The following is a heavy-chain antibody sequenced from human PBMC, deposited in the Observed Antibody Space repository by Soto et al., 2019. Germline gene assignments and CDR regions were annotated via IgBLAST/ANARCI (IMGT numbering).Heavy chain of an antibody. CDR1: GGSISSGDYY. V-gene: IGHV4-30-4*01. J-gene: IGHJ6*02. CDR2: IYYSGST. CDR3: ARVPYHYYGMDV. Sequence: SETLSLTCTVSGGSISSGDYYWSWIRQPPGKGLEWIGYIYYSGSTYYNPSLKSRVTISVDTSKNQFSLKLSPVTAADTAVYYCARVPYHYYGMDVWGQGTTVTVSS.